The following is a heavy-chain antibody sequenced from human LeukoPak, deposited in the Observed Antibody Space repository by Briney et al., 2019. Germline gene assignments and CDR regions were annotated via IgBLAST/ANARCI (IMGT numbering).Heavy chain of an antibody. D-gene: IGHD3-22*01. Sequence: SGGSLRLSCAASGFTFSSYAMSWVRQAPGKGLEWVSAISGSGGSTYHADSVKGRFTISRDNSKNTLYLQMNSLRAEDTAVYYCAKDRPKYYYDSSGYPDVAFDIWGQGTMVTVSS. J-gene: IGHJ3*02. CDR2: ISGSGGST. CDR1: GFTFSSYA. V-gene: IGHV3-23*01. CDR3: AKDRPKYYYDSSGYPDVAFDI.